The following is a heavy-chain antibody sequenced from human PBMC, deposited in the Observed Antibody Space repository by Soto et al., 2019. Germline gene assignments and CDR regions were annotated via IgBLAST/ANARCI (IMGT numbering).Heavy chain of an antibody. CDR2: ISSSGSTI. CDR1: GFTFSDYY. J-gene: IGHJ4*02. CDR3: ARDLNYYDSSGYYY. V-gene: IGHV3-11*01. Sequence: GGSLRLSXAASGFTFSDYYMSWIRQAPGKGLEWVSYISSSGSTIYYADSVKGRFTISRDNAKNSLYLQMNSLRAEDTAVYYCARDLNYYDSSGYYYWGQGTLVTVSS. D-gene: IGHD3-22*01.